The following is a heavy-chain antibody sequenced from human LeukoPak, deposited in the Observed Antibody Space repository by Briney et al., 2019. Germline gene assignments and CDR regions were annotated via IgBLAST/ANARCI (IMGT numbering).Heavy chain of an antibody. CDR1: GGSISSYY. V-gene: IGHV4-59*01. J-gene: IGHJ6*03. Sequence: SETLSLTCTVSGGSISSYYWSWIRQPPGKGLEWIGYIYYSGSTNYNPSLKSRVTISVDTSKNQFSLKLSSVTAADTAVYYCARGTSTVTTPYYMDVWGKGTTVTVSS. CDR3: ARGTSTVTTPYYMDV. D-gene: IGHD4-11*01. CDR2: IYYSGST.